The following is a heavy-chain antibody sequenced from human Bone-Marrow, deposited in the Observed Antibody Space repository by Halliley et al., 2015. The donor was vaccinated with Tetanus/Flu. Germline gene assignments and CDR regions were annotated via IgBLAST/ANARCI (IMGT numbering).Heavy chain of an antibody. V-gene: IGHV1-69*01. CDR1: GGTFGSYG. CDR3: ARGRYCDKTKCYTRPLDY. D-gene: IGHD2-2*02. CDR2: IIPIFGTA. J-gene: IGHJ4*01. Sequence: QLVQSGAEVKKPGSSVKVSCKASGGTFGSYGVTWVRQAPGQGLEWMGGIIPIFGTANYAQKFQGRVTISADESTSTAYLELSSLRSEDTAVYYCARGRYCDKTKCYTRPLDYWGQGTLVTVSS.